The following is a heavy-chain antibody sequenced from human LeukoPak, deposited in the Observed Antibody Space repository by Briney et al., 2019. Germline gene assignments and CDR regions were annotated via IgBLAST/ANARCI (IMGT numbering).Heavy chain of an antibody. V-gene: IGHV1-69*04. CDR2: IIPVLGIA. Sequence: SVKVSCKASGGTSSSYAISWVRQAPGQGLEWMGRIIPVLGIANYAQKFQGRVTITADKSTSTAYMELSSLRSEDTAVYYCARPYYYDSSGYGGALDYWGQGTLVTVSS. J-gene: IGHJ4*02. CDR3: ARPYYYDSSGYGGALDY. D-gene: IGHD3-22*01. CDR1: GGTSSSYA.